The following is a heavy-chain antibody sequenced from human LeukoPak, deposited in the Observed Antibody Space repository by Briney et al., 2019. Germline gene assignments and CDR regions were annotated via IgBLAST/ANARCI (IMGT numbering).Heavy chain of an antibody. CDR2: IYYSGST. Sequence: SETLSLTCTVSGGSISSSSYYWGWIRQPPGKGLEWIGSIYYSGSTYYNPSLKGRVTISVDTSKNQFSLKLSSVTAADTAVYYCARLFGSTLDAQRNVRFLESSIWGGYFDYWGQGTLVTVSS. CDR3: ARLFGSTLDAQRNVRFLESSIWGGYFDY. J-gene: IGHJ4*02. D-gene: IGHD3-3*01. CDR1: GGSISSSSYY. V-gene: IGHV4-39*01.